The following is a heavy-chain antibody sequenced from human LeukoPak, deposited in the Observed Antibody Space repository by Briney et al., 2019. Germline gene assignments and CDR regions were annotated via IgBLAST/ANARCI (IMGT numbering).Heavy chain of an antibody. CDR3: ARVPRSYYYYYYMDV. J-gene: IGHJ6*03. V-gene: IGHV4-39*07. CDR1: GGSISSSSYY. CDR2: IYYSGSS. Sequence: SETLSLTCTVSGGSISSSSYYWGWIRQPPGKGLEWIGSIYYSGSSNYNPSLKSRVTMSADTSKNQFSLKLSSVTAADTAVYYCARVPRSYYYYYYMDVWGKGTTVTVSS.